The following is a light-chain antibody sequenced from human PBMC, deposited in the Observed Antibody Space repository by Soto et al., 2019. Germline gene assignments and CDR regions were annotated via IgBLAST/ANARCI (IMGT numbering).Light chain of an antibody. CDR3: QQRNNWPPRIT. Sequence: IVLTQSPATLSVSPGDRATLSCRASQSVSSNLAWYQQNTCQTPRLLIYGASTRATGVPPRFSGSRSGTEFTLNISSLQSEDFAVYYCQQRNNWPPRITFGQGTRLEIK. V-gene: IGKV3-15*01. CDR2: GAS. CDR1: QSVSSN. J-gene: IGKJ5*01.